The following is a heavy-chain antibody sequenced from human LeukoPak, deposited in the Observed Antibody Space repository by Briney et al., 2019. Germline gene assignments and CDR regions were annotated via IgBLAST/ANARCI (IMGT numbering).Heavy chain of an antibody. Sequence: TSETLSLTCTVSGGSISSYFWSWIRQPPGKGLEWIGYIYYSGSTNYNPSLKSRVTISVDTSRNQFSLKLSSVTAADTAVYYCARRGIAAAGGDFDYWGQGTLVTVSS. CDR3: ARRGIAAAGGDFDY. CDR1: GGSISSYF. V-gene: IGHV4-59*08. D-gene: IGHD6-13*01. J-gene: IGHJ4*02. CDR2: IYYSGST.